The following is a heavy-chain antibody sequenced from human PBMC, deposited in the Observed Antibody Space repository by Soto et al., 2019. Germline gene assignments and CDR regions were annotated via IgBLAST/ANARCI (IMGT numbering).Heavy chain of an antibody. V-gene: IGHV3-23*01. CDR2: ISGSGGST. CDR3: AKGRWTLGYCSGGSCSYFDY. CDR1: GFTFSSYA. Sequence: GGSLRLSCAASGFTFSSYAMSWVRQAPGKGLEWVSAISGSGGSTYYADSVKGRFTISRDNSKNTLYLQMNSLRAEDTAVYYCAKGRWTLGYCSGGSCSYFDYWGQGTLVTVSS. J-gene: IGHJ4*02. D-gene: IGHD2-15*01.